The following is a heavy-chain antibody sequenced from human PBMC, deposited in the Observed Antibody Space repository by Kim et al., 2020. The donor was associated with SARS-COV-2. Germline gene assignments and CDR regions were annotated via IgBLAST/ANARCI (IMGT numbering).Heavy chain of an antibody. D-gene: IGHD3-10*01. Sequence: SVKVSCKASGGTFSSYAISWVRQAPGQGLEWMGGIIPIFGTANYAQKFQGRVTITADESTSTAYMELSSLRSEDTAVYYCARDGSRGSGIHWFDPWGQGTLVTVSS. CDR3: ARDGSRGSGIHWFDP. CDR2: IIPIFGTA. J-gene: IGHJ5*02. CDR1: GGTFSSYA. V-gene: IGHV1-69*13.